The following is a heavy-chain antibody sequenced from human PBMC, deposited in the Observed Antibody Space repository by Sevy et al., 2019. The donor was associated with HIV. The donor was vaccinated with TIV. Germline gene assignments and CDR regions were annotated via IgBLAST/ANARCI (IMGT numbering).Heavy chain of an antibody. Sequence: ASVKVSCKASGXTFDTYTISWLRQAPGQGLEWMGGIIPMFDTANYAQKFQGRVTITADDSTNTAYMDLSSLRSEDSAVXYCAXDXDITFGGGDAFDIWGQGTMVTVSS. V-gene: IGHV1-69*13. CDR2: IIPMFDTA. J-gene: IGHJ3*02. CDR1: GXTFDTYT. D-gene: IGHD3-16*01. CDR3: AXDXDITFGGGDAFDI.